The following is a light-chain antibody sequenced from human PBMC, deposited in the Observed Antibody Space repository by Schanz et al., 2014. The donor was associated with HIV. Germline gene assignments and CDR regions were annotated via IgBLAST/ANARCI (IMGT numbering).Light chain of an antibody. Sequence: EIVLTQSPGSLSLSPGERATLSCGASPRLSSSYLAWYQQKRDQPPRLVIYATSTRAAGIPDRFSGTGSGTEFTLTISRLEPEDFAVYYCQQYGSSPSYTFGQGTKLEIK. CDR3: QQYGSSPSYT. V-gene: IGKV3-20*01. CDR2: ATS. CDR1: PRLSSSY. J-gene: IGKJ2*01.